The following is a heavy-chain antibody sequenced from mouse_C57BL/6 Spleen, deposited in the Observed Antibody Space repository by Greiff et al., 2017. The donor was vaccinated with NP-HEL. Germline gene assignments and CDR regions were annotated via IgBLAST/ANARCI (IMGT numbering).Heavy chain of an antibody. CDR3: ARAEITTVVASDY. Sequence: VQLQQPGAELVKPGASVKMSCKASGYTFTSYWITWVKQRPGQGLEWIGDIYPGSGSTNYNEKFKSKATLTVDTSTSTAYMQLSSLTSEDSAVYYCARAEITTVVASDYWGQGTTLTVSS. D-gene: IGHD1-1*01. V-gene: IGHV1-55*01. CDR1: GYTFTSYW. CDR2: IYPGSGST. J-gene: IGHJ2*01.